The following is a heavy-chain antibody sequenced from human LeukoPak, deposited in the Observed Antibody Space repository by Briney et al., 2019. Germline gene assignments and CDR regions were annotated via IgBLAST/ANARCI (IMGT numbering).Heavy chain of an antibody. Sequence: IPSETLSLTCTVSGGSISSGSYYWSWIRQPAGKGLEWIGRIYTSGSTNYNPSLKSRVTISVDTSKNQFSLKLSSVTAADTAVYCARDRSYYDPDYWGQGTLVTVSS. V-gene: IGHV4-61*02. CDR2: IYTSGST. CDR1: GGSISSGSYY. D-gene: IGHD3-22*01. CDR3: ARDRSYYDPDY. J-gene: IGHJ4*02.